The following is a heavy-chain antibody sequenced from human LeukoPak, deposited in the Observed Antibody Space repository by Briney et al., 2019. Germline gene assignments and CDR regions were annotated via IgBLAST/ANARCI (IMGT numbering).Heavy chain of an antibody. CDR2: IYHSGST. Sequence: PSETLSLSCTVSGGSISSGGYYWSWIRQAPGKGLEWIGYIYHSGSTYYNPSLKSRVTISVDRSKNQFSLKLSSVTAADTAVYYCARDVYLGYGSGLNYWGQGTLVTVSS. CDR3: ARDVYLGYGSGLNY. V-gene: IGHV4-30-2*01. J-gene: IGHJ4*02. D-gene: IGHD6-19*01. CDR1: GGSISSGGYY.